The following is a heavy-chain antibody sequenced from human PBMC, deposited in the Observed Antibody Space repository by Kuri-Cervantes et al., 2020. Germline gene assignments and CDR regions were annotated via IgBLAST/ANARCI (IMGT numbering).Heavy chain of an antibody. D-gene: IGHD3-22*01. Sequence: GGSLRLSCAASGFSFSDHYMDWVRQAPGKGLEWVGRVRDKAHSFTTEYAASMQGRFTVSRDDSKNSLFLQMNSLKTEDTAVYYCATDSSGYYYAGSWFDPWGQGTLVTVSS. CDR2: VRDKAHSFTT. V-gene: IGHV3-72*01. CDR1: GFSFSDHY. J-gene: IGHJ5*02. CDR3: ATDSSGYYYAGSWFDP.